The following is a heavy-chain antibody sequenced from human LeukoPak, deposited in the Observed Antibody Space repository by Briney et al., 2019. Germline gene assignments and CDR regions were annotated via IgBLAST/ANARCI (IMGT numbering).Heavy chain of an antibody. CDR2: ICHSGST. CDR3: ARVLGWFDP. CDR1: GYSISSDYY. J-gene: IGHJ5*02. Sequence: SETLSLTCAVSGYSISSDYYWGWIRQPPGKGLEWIGSICHSGSTYYNPSLKSRVTISVDTSKNQFSLKLSSVTAADTAVYYCARVLGWFDPWGQGTLVTVSS. D-gene: IGHD1-26*01. V-gene: IGHV4-38-2*01.